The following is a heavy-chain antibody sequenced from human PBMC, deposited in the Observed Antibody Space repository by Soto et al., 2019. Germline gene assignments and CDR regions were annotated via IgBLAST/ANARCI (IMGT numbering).Heavy chain of an antibody. D-gene: IGHD3-22*01. CDR1: GFMFGVYW. CDR3: AREFYGYYAYGPGDY. V-gene: IGHV3-7*01. Sequence: EAQLVESGGGLVQPGGSLRLSCEASGFMFGVYWMSWVRQAPGKGLEWVANINDDGSERNYVDSVKGRFNITIDTPNNLLFLQMNSLREEETGVYYCAREFYGYYAYGPGDYWDQGTLFAVSS. J-gene: IGHJ4*02. CDR2: INDDGSER.